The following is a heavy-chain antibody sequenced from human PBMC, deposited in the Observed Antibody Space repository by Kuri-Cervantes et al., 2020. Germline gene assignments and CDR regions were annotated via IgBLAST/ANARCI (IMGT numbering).Heavy chain of an antibody. CDR3: TTDLGIAAAGTDY. J-gene: IGHJ4*02. Sequence: GGSLRLSCAASGFTFSNAWVSWVRQAPGKGLEWVGRIKSKTDGGTTDYAAPVKGRFTISRDDSKNTLYLQMNSLKTEDTAVYYCTTDLGIAAAGTDYWGQGTLVTVSS. CDR1: GFTFSNAW. CDR2: IKSKTDGGTT. V-gene: IGHV3-15*01. D-gene: IGHD6-13*01.